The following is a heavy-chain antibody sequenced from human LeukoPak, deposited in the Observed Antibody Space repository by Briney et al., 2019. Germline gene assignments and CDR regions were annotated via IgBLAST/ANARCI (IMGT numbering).Heavy chain of an antibody. CDR2: FCWNSGSI. CDR3: ARVSWPGGKPLRKPPTYYYDMDV. D-gene: IGHD6-13*01. CDR1: GFTFDDYA. Sequence: GVSLRLSCAASGFTFDDYAMHWVRESPGEGVEWVSGFCWNSGSIGYADSVKGRFTISRDNAKNSLYLQMNSLRAEDTAVYYCARVSWPGGKPLRKPPTYYYDMDVWGKGTTVTVSS. V-gene: IGHV3-9*01. J-gene: IGHJ6*03.